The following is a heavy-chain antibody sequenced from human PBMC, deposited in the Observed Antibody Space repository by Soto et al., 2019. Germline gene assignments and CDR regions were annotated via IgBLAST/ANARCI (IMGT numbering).Heavy chain of an antibody. J-gene: IGHJ4*02. CDR2: ISSDSSYT. D-gene: IGHD1-26*01. Sequence: QVQLVESGGGLVKPRGSLRLSCAASGFTFSDNYMSWIRQAPGKGLEWISYISSDSSYTNYADSVKGRFTISRDNAKNSLYLQMNSLRAEDTAMYYCAREGTYGLLFDYGGQGTLVTVSS. CDR1: GFTFSDNY. V-gene: IGHV3-11*06. CDR3: AREGTYGLLFDY.